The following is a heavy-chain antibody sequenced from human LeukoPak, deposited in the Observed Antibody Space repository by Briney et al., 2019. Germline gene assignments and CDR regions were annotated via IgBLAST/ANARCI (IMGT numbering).Heavy chain of an antibody. J-gene: IGHJ4*02. CDR1: GFTVSSNY. V-gene: IGHV3-53*01. D-gene: IGHD5-12*01. CDR3: AKGWNSYDRFDY. Sequence: GGSLRLSCAASGFTVSSNYMSWVRQAPGKGLEWVSVIYRGGSTYYADSVKGRFTISRDNSKNTLHLQMNSLRAEDTAVYYCAKGWNSYDRFDYWGRGTLVTVSS. CDR2: IYRGGST.